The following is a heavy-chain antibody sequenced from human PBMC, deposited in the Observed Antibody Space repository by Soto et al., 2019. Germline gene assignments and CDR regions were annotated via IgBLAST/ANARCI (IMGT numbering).Heavy chain of an antibody. Sequence: QVQLVESGGGVVLPGRSLRLSCAASGFTFSSYGMHWVGQAPGKGLEWVAVISYDGSNKYYADSVKGRFTISRDNSKNTLYLQMNSLRAEDTAVYYCASEGGPYYYDSSGYYGGYYFDYWGQGTLVTVSS. CDR1: GFTFSSYG. D-gene: IGHD3-22*01. CDR2: ISYDGSNK. CDR3: ASEGGPYYYDSSGYYGGYYFDY. V-gene: IGHV3-30*03. J-gene: IGHJ4*02.